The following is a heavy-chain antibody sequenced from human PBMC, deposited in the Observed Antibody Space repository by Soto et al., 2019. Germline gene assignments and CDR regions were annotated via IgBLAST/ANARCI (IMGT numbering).Heavy chain of an antibody. CDR3: ARLLDLGNGYFPSPKDV. CDR1: GDSISSGSYY. Sequence: SETLSLTCIVSGDSISSGSYYWGWIRQPPGKGLEWIGSIYYTGSTNYNPSLKSRVTISADTSNNHFSLRLSSVTAADTAVYYCARLLDLGNGYFPSPKDVWGRGTTVTGSS. J-gene: IGHJ6*04. V-gene: IGHV4-39*02. CDR2: IYYTGST. D-gene: IGHD3-22*01.